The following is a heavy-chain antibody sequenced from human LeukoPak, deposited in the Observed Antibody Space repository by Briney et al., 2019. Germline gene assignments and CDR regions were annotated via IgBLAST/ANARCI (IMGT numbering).Heavy chain of an antibody. CDR1: GFTFTSSA. Sequence: SVKVSCKASGFTFTSSAVQWVRQARGQRLEWIGWIVVGSGNTNYAQKFQERVTITRDMSTSTAYTELSSLRSEDTAVYYCAAGSLKQQLDAFDIWGQGTMVTVSS. CDR2: IVVGSGNT. D-gene: IGHD6-13*01. V-gene: IGHV1-58*01. J-gene: IGHJ3*02. CDR3: AAGSLKQQLDAFDI.